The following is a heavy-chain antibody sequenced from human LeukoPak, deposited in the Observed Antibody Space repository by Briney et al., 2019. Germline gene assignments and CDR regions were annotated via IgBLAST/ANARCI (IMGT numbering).Heavy chain of an antibody. D-gene: IGHD3-22*01. J-gene: IGHJ4*02. CDR2: IYTSGST. CDR3: ASQYYYDSTALL. V-gene: IGHV4-61*02. CDR1: GGSISSGSYY. Sequence: PSQTLSLTCTVSGGSISSGSYYWSWIRQHAGEGLEWIGRIYTSGSTNYNPSLKSRVTISVDTSKNHFSLKLSSVTAADTAVYYCASQYYYDSTALLWGQGTLVIVSS.